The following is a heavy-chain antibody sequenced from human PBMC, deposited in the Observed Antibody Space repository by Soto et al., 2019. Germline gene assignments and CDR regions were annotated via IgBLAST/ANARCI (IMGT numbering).Heavy chain of an antibody. V-gene: IGHV1-69*08. Sequence: QVQLVQSGAEVKKPGSSVKVSCKASGGTFSSYTISWVRQAPGQGLEWMGRIIPILGIANYAQKFQGRVTITADKPTSTAYRELSRLRSEVTAVYYCAREPSSTNYYGSGSCDYWGQGTLVTVSS. CDR1: GGTFSSYT. CDR2: IIPILGIA. J-gene: IGHJ4*02. CDR3: AREPSSTNYYGSGSCDY. D-gene: IGHD3-10*01.